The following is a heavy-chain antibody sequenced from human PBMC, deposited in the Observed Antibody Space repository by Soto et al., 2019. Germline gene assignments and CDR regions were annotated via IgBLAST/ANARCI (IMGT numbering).Heavy chain of an antibody. D-gene: IGHD1-1*01. Sequence: SETLSLTCTVSGGSISSGGYYWSWIRQHPGKGLEWIGYIYYSGSTYYNPSLKSRVTISVDTSKNQISLKLSSVTAADTAVYYCARESDAERLFDYWGQGTLVTVSS. J-gene: IGHJ4*02. CDR1: GGSISSGGYY. CDR3: ARESDAERLFDY. V-gene: IGHV4-31*03. CDR2: IYYSGST.